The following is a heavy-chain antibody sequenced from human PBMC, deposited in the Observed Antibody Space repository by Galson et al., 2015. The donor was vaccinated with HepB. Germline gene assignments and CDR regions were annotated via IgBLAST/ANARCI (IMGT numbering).Heavy chain of an antibody. J-gene: IGHJ2*01. Sequence: SVKVSCKASGYTFTSYAMHWVRQAPGQRLEWMGWINAGNGNTKYSQKFQGRVTITRDTSASTAYMELSSLRSEDTAVYYCARRYCSGGSCYSDWYFDLWGRGTLVTVSS. CDR3: ARRYCSGGSCYSDWYFDL. CDR2: INAGNGNT. V-gene: IGHV1-3*01. D-gene: IGHD2-15*01. CDR1: GYTFTSYA.